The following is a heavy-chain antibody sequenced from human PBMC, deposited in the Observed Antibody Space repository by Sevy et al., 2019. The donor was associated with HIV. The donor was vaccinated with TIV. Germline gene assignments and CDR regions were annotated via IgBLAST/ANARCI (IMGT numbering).Heavy chain of an antibody. CDR1: GFTFSSYA. D-gene: IGHD6-13*01. V-gene: IGHV3-30-3*01. Sequence: GGSLRLSCAASGFTFSSYAMHWVRQAPGKGLEWVAVISYDGSNKYYADSVKGRFTISRDNSKNTLYLQMNSLRAEDTAVYYCARDRRYSRSWTGNYYYYYGMDVWGQGTTVTVSS. J-gene: IGHJ6*02. CDR3: ARDRRYSRSWTGNYYYYYGMDV. CDR2: ISYDGSNK.